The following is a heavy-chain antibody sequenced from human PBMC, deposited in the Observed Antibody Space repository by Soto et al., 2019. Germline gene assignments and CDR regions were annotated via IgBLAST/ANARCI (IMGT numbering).Heavy chain of an antibody. CDR3: ARTGLQIIQATSYYYGLDV. CDR1: GFTFSSYG. V-gene: IGHV3-30*03. CDR2: ISYDGSNK. D-gene: IGHD3-3*01. Sequence: PGGSLRLSCAASGFTFSSYGMHWVRQAPDKGLEWVAVISYDGSNKYYADSVKGRFTISRDNSKDTLYLQMNNLRAEDTAVYYCARTGLQIIQATSYYYGLDVWGQGTTVTV. J-gene: IGHJ6*02.